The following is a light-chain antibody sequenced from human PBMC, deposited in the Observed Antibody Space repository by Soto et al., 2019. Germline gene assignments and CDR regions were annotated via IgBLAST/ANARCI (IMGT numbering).Light chain of an antibody. CDR3: QQSYSTVT. CDR2: DAS. J-gene: IGKJ4*01. CDR1: QSISSY. V-gene: IGKV1-39*01. Sequence: DIQMTQSPSSLSASVGDRVTITCRASQSISSYLNWYQQKPGKAPKLLIYDASSLQSGVPSRFSGSGSGTDFTLTISSLQPEDFATYYCQQSYSTVTFGGGTKVEIK.